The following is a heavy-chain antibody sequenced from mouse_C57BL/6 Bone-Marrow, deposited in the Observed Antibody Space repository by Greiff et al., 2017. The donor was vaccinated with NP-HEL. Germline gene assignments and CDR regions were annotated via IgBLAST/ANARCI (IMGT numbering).Heavy chain of an antibody. CDR2: IWRGGST. D-gene: IGHD2-2*01. J-gene: IGHJ4*01. CDR3: ALMVTTGNYYAMDY. V-gene: IGHV2-5*01. Sequence: VHLVESGPGLVQPSQSLSITCTVSGFSLTSYGVHWVRQSPGKGLEWLGVIWRGGSTDYNAAFMSRLSITKDNSKSQVFFKMNSLQADDTAIYYCALMVTTGNYYAMDYWGQGTSVTVSS. CDR1: GFSLTSYG.